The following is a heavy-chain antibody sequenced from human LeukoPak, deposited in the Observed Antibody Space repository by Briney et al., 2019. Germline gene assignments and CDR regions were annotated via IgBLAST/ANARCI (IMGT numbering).Heavy chain of an antibody. V-gene: IGHV3-33*01. D-gene: IGHD5-18*01. Sequence: GRSLRLSCAASGFTFSSYGMHWVRQAPGKGLEWVAVIWYDGSNKYYADSVKGRFTISRDNSKNTLYLQMNGLRAEDTAVYYCARDHGYSYTLDYWGQGTLVTVSS. J-gene: IGHJ4*02. CDR2: IWYDGSNK. CDR3: ARDHGYSYTLDY. CDR1: GFTFSSYG.